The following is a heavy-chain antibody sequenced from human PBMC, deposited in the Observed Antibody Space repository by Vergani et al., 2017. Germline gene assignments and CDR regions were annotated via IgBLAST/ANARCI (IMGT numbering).Heavy chain of an antibody. J-gene: IGHJ6*02. D-gene: IGHD6-13*01. Sequence: QVQLQESGPGLVRPSQTLSLTCTVPGGSISSGSYYWSWFRQPAGKGLEWIVRFYTGGGTTYNPSLKSRVTISVDTSKNQLSLQLSSVTAADTAVYYCARDPLYSTTWPFLLLDMDVWGQGTTVTVSS. CDR1: GGSISSGSYY. CDR2: FYTGGGT. V-gene: IGHV4-61*02. CDR3: ARDPLYSTTWPFLLLDMDV.